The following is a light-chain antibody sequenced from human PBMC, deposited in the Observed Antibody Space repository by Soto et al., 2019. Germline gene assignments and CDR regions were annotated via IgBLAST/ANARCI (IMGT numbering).Light chain of an antibody. CDR3: CSYASSSTPFV. V-gene: IGLV2-23*01. J-gene: IGLJ1*01. Sequence: QSALTQPASVSGSPGQSITISCTGTSSGVGSYNLVSWYQQHPGKAPKLMIFEGSKRPSGLSNRFSGSKSGNTASLTISGLQAEDEADYYCCSYASSSTPFVFGTGTKVTVL. CDR1: SSGVGSYNL. CDR2: EGS.